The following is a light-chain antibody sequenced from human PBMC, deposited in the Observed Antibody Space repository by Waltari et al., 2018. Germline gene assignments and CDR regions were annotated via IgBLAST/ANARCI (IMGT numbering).Light chain of an antibody. CDR2: AAS. CDR3: QQANTFPRT. J-gene: IGKJ1*01. CDR1: QGIGSW. Sequence: DIQMTQSPSSVSASVGDRVTITCRASQGIGSWLAWYQQKPGKAPKLLIYAASSLQTGVPSRFSGSGSGADFTLTISSLQPDDFATYFCQQANTFPRTFGQGTKVEIK. V-gene: IGKV1-12*01.